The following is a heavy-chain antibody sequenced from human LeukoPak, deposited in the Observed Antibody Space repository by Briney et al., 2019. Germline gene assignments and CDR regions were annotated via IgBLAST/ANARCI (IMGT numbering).Heavy chain of an antibody. CDR2: ISYDGSNK. V-gene: IGHV3-30-3*01. CDR1: GFTFSSDA. D-gene: IGHD3-10*01. Sequence: PGGSLRLSCAASGFTFSSDAMHWVRQTPGKGLEWVAVISYDGSNKYYADSVKGRFTISRDNSKNTLYLQMNSLRAEDTAVYYCARVTMVRGVIMDFDYWGQGTLVTVSS. CDR3: ARVTMVRGVIMDFDY. J-gene: IGHJ4*02.